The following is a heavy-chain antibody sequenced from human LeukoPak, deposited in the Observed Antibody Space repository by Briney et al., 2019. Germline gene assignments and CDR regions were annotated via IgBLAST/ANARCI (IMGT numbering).Heavy chain of an antibody. CDR2: TSGDGITT. V-gene: IGHV3-43*02. CDR3: ARDHVYGGADY. J-gene: IGHJ4*02. D-gene: IGHD5/OR15-5a*01. CDR1: GFTFHNYA. Sequence: GGSLRLSCAASGFTFHNYAIHWVRHAPGKGLEWVSLTSGDGITTYFADSVKGRFTISRDNSKSSLFLQMNSLRTEDTALYYCARDHVYGGADYWGEGTLVTVSS.